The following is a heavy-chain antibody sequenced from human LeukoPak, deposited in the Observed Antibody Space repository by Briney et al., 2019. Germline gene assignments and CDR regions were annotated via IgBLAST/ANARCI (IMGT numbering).Heavy chain of an antibody. D-gene: IGHD3-10*01. CDR1: GGSISSGGYY. J-gene: IGHJ4*02. CDR3: ARALMSRRGVVLGILDY. Sequence: PSETLSLTCTVSGGSISSGGYYWSWVRQHPGKGLEWIGYIYYSGSTYYNPSLKSRVTISVDTSKNQFSLKLSSVTAADTAVYYCARALMSRRGVVLGILDYWGQGTLVTVSS. CDR2: IYYSGST. V-gene: IGHV4-31*03.